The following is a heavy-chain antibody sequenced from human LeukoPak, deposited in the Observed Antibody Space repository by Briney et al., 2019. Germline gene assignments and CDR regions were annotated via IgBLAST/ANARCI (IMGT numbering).Heavy chain of an antibody. V-gene: IGHV1-69*13. CDR2: IIPIFGTA. D-gene: IGHD3/OR15-3a*01. J-gene: IGHJ6*03. CDR3: DVFLSFHMDV. Sequence: ASVKVSCKASGGTFSSYAISWVRQAPGQGLEWMGGIIPIFGTANYAQKFQGRVTITADGSTSTAYMELSSLRSEDTAVYYCDVFLSFHMDVWGKGTTVTVYS. CDR1: GGTFSSYA.